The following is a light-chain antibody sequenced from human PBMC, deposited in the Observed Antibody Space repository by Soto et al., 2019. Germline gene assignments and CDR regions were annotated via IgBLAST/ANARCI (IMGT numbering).Light chain of an antibody. CDR1: QSVSSRF. CDR3: QHYGSSPPYT. J-gene: IGKJ2*01. Sequence: EIVLTQSPGTLSLSPGERATLSCRASQSVSSRFLAWYQQKPGQAPRLLIYGASSSATGIPDRFSGSGSGTDFTLTISSLEPEEFAVYYCQHYGSSPPYTFGQGTKLDIK. V-gene: IGKV3-20*01. CDR2: GAS.